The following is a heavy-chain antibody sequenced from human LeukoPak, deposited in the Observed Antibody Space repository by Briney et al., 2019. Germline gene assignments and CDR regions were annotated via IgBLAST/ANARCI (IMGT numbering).Heavy chain of an antibody. CDR3: AINGRGPPKLNINNWFDP. CDR2: NIPIFGTA. CDR1: GGTFSSYA. J-gene: IGHJ5*02. Sequence: ASVKVSCKASGGTFSSYAISWVRQAPGQGLEWMGGNIPIFGTANYAQKFQGRVTITADKSTSTAYMELSSLRSEDTAVYYCAINGRGPPKLNINNWFDPWGQGTLVTVSS. D-gene: IGHD2-8*01. V-gene: IGHV1-69*06.